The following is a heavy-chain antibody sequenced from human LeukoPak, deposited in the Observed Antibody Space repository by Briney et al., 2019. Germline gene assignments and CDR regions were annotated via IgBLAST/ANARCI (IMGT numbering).Heavy chain of an antibody. D-gene: IGHD5-24*01. V-gene: IGHV4-31*03. CDR2: IYYSGST. CDR1: GGSLSSGGYY. Sequence: SETLSLTCTVSGGSLSSGGYYWSWVRQHPGRGLEWIGYIYYSGSTYYNPSLKSRVTISVDTSKNQFSLKLSSMTGADAAVYYWAREGPGRRDGYNYIDYWGQGTLVTVSS. CDR3: AREGPGRRDGYNYIDY. J-gene: IGHJ4*02.